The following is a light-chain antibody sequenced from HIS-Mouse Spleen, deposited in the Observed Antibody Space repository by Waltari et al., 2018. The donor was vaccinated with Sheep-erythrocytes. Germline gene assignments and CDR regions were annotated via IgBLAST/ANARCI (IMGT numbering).Light chain of an antibody. CDR1: SSDVGGYNY. J-gene: IGLJ1*01. Sequence: QSALTQPRSVSGSPGQSVTISCTGTSSDVGGYNYVSWYQQHPGKAPKLRIYDVSKRPSGVPDRFSGSKSCNTASLTISGLQAEDEADYYCCSYAGSYNHVFATGTKVTVL. CDR2: DVS. V-gene: IGLV2-11*01. CDR3: CSYAGSYNHV.